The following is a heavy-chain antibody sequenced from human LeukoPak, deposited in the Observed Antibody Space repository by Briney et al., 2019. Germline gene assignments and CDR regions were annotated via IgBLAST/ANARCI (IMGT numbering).Heavy chain of an antibody. D-gene: IGHD2-2*01. J-gene: IGHJ4*02. Sequence: PGGSLRLSCAASGLTFSNYAMSWVRQAPGKGLEWVSASSGSGGSTYYADSVKGRSTISRDNSKNTLYLQMNSLRAEDTAVYYCAKDRSSSTSCQNYWGQGTLVTVSS. CDR2: SSGSGGST. V-gene: IGHV3-23*01. CDR3: AKDRSSSTSCQNY. CDR1: GLTFSNYA.